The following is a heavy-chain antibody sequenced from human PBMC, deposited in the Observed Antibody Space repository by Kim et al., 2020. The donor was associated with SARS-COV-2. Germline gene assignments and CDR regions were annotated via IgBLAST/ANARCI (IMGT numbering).Heavy chain of an antibody. CDR3: ATLADYGGNTPFDY. CDR2: INTNTGNP. J-gene: IGHJ4*02. CDR1: GYTFTSYA. Sequence: ASVKVSCKASGYTFTSYAMNWVRQAPGQGLEWMGWINTNTGNPTYAQGFTGRFVFSLDTSVSTAYLQISSLKAEDTAVYYCATLADYGGNTPFDYWGQGTLVTVSS. D-gene: IGHD4-17*01. V-gene: IGHV7-4-1*02.